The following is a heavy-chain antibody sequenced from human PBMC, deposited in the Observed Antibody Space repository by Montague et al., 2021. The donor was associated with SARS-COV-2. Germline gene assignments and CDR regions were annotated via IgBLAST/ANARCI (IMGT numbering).Heavy chain of an antibody. Sequence: SETLSLTCTVSGGSISSSSYYWGWIRQPPGKGLEWLGSIYYSGSTYYXXXLKSRVTISVDTSKNQFSLKLSSVTAADTAVYYCERVGRQQLVRLSGMDVWGQGTTVTVSS. CDR1: GGSISSSSYY. J-gene: IGHJ6*02. D-gene: IGHD6-13*01. CDR2: IYYSGST. V-gene: IGHV4-39*07. CDR3: ERVGRQQLVRLSGMDV.